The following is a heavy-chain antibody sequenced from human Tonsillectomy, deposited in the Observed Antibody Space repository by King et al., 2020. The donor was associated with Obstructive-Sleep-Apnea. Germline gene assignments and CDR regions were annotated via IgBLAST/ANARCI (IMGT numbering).Heavy chain of an antibody. CDR2: IKNQSGGGRT. Sequence: VQLVESGGGLVKPGGSLRVSCGVSGITFRDARMSWVRQAPGEGLEWGGRIKNQSGGGRTDYAEPVEGRFNISRDDSKNTLYLQINSLKIENTAVYYCTWMTTVTTIDFWGQGTQVTVSS. CDR1: GITFRDAR. CDR3: TWMTTVTTIDF. D-gene: IGHD4-17*01. J-gene: IGHJ4*02. V-gene: IGHV3-15*01.